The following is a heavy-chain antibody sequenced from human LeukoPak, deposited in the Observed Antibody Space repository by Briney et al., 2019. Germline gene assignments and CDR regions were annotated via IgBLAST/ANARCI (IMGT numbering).Heavy chain of an antibody. CDR2: IYYSGST. J-gene: IGHJ4*02. CDR1: GGSISSYY. D-gene: IGHD5-12*01. Sequence: PSETLSLTCTVSGGSISSYYWSWIRQPPGKGLVWIGYIYYSGSTNYNPSLKSRVTISVDTSKNQFSLKLSSVTAADPAVYYCARVKTSGEIYYWGQGTLFSVSS. CDR3: ARVKTSGEIYY. V-gene: IGHV4-59*01.